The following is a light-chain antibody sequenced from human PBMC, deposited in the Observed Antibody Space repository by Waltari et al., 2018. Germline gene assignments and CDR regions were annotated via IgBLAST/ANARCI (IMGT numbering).Light chain of an antibody. V-gene: IGLV1-40*01. CDR3: QSYDSSLSGVV. CDR2: GNN. CDR1: SSTIGPPYD. Sequence: QSVLTQPPSVSGAPGQRVTISCTGSSSTIGPPYDVHRYRHLPGTAPSPLLYGNNRRPSGVPDRVSVSRSGTSASLAITGLQAEAEADYYCQSYDSSLSGVVFGGGTKLTVL. J-gene: IGLJ2*01.